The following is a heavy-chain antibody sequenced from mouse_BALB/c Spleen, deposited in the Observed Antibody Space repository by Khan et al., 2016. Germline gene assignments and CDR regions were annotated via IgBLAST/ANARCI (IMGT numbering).Heavy chain of an antibody. V-gene: IGHV14-3*02. CDR2: IDPANGNT. J-gene: IGHJ4*01. CDR3: EGNYGGYYAMDY. CDR1: GFNIRDTY. D-gene: IGHD2-1*01. Sequence: VPLQQSGAELVKPGASVKLSCTASGFNIRDTYMHWVKQRPEQDLEWIGRIDPANGNTKYDPKFQGKATITSDTSSNTAYLQLSRLTSEDTAVSYGEGNYGGYYAMDYWGQGTSVTVSS.